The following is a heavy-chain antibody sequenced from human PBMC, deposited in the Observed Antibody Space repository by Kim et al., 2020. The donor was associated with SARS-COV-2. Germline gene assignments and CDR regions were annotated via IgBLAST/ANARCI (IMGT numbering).Heavy chain of an antibody. V-gene: IGHV4-34*01. CDR1: GGSFSGYY. CDR2: INHSGST. D-gene: IGHD3-16*01. J-gene: IGHJ4*02. Sequence: SETLSLTCAVYGGSFSGYYWSWIRQPPGKGLEWIGEINHSGSTNYNPSLKSRVTISVDTSKNQFSLKLSSVTAADTAVYYCARGFEGRYTHLVNYFDYWGQGTLVTVSS. CDR3: ARGFEGRYTHLVNYFDY.